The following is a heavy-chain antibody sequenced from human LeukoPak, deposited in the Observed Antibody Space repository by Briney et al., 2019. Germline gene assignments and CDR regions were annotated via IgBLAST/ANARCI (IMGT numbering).Heavy chain of an antibody. CDR3: ARHLDYYGSGSYLGL. J-gene: IGHJ4*02. CDR1: GGSISGSSHY. V-gene: IGHV4-39*01. D-gene: IGHD3-10*01. CDR2: IHYSGIT. Sequence: SETLSLTCVVSGGSISGSSHYWGWVRQPPGKGPEWIGSIHYSGITYYSPSLKSPVTISVDTSKNQFSLELTSVTAADTAVYYCARHLDYYGSGSYLGLWGQGTQVTVSS.